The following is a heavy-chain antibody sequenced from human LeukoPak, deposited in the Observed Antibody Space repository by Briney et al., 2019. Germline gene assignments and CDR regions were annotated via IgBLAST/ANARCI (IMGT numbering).Heavy chain of an antibody. CDR1: GGSISSGGYY. CDR2: IYYSGST. V-gene: IGHV4-31*03. J-gene: IGHJ4*02. Sequence: SQTLSLTCTVSGGSISSGGYYWSWIRQHPGKGLEWIGYIYYSGSTYYNPSLKSRVTISVDTSKNQFSLKLSSVTAADTAVYYCARRGYGADYFDYWGQGTLVTVSS. D-gene: IGHD4-17*01. CDR3: ARRGYGADYFDY.